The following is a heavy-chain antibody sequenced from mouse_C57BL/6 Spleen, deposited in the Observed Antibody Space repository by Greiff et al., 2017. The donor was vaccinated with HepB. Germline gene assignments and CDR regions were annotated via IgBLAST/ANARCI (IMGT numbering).Heavy chain of an antibody. CDR1: GFTFSSYA. Sequence: EVMLVESGGGLVKPGGSLKLSCAASGFTFSSYAMSWVRQTPEKRLEWVATISDGGSYTYYPDNVKGRFTISRDNAKNNLYLQMSHLKSEDTAMYYCAKERGYDYDGYFDVWGTGTTVTVSS. D-gene: IGHD2-4*01. V-gene: IGHV5-4*01. CDR3: AKERGYDYDGYFDV. CDR2: ISDGGSYT. J-gene: IGHJ1*03.